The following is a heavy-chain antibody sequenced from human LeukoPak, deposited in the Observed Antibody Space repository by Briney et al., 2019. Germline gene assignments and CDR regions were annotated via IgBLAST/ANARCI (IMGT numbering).Heavy chain of an antibody. V-gene: IGHV5-51*01. CDR2: IYPGDSDT. CDR1: GYGFTSYW. D-gene: IGHD3-16*01. J-gene: IGHJ6*02. CDR3: AIRGSLVSDYYYGMDV. Sequence: GEALKISYKGSGYGFTSYWIGWGRRMPGKGGGWMGIIYPGDSDTRYSPSFQGQVTISADKSISTAYLQWSSLKASDTAMYYCAIRGSLVSDYYYGMDVWGQGTTVTVSS.